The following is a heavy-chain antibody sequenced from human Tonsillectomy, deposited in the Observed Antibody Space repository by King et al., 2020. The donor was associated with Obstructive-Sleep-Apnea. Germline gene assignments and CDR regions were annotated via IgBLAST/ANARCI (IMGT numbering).Heavy chain of an antibody. Sequence: VQLVESGGGLVQPGGSLRLSCAASGFTFISDAMSWVRQAPGKGLEWVSAISGSGGSTYYADSVKGRFTISRDNSKNTLYLQMNSLRAEDTAVYYCAKGRIAMGRGVGRRGHCDPWGQGTLVSVSS. J-gene: IGHJ5*02. CDR2: ISGSGGST. V-gene: IGHV3-23*04. D-gene: IGHD3-10*01. CDR1: GFTFISDA. CDR3: AKGRIAMGRGVGRRGHCDP.